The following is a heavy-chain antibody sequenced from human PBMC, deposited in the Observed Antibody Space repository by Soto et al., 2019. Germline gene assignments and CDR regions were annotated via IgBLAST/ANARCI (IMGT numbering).Heavy chain of an antibody. CDR3: AGGYNWNYPYYFDY. D-gene: IGHD1-7*01. J-gene: IGHJ4*02. V-gene: IGHV4-59*01. CDR2: IYYSGST. CDR1: GGSISSYY. Sequence: SETLSLTCTVSGGSISSYYWSWIRQPPGKGLEWIGYIYYSGSTNYNPSLKSRVTISVDTSKNQFSLKLSSVTAADTAVYYCAGGYNWNYPYYFDYWGQGTLVTVSS.